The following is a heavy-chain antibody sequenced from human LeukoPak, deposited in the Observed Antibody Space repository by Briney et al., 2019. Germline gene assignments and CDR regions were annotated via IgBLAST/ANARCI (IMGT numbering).Heavy chain of an antibody. Sequence: PGGSLRLSCAASGFTFSNAWMSWVRQAPGKGLEWVACIKTKTDGGTTDYAAPVKGRFTISRDDSKNTLYLQMNSLKPEDTALYYCITDRDIAVGGRAFDIWGQGTMVTVSS. CDR3: ITDRDIAVGGRAFDI. CDR2: IKTKTDGGTT. CDR1: GFTFSNAW. D-gene: IGHD6-13*01. J-gene: IGHJ3*02. V-gene: IGHV3-15*01.